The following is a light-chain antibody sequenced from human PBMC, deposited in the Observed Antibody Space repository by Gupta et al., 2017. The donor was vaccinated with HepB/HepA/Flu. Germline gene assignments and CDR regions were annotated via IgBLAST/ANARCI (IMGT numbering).Light chain of an antibody. V-gene: IGLV1-40*01. CDR1: SSNIGAGYD. CDR2: TNT. CDR3: QSYDNSVSGSV. Sequence: QSVLTQPPSVSGAPGQRVTISCTGSSSNIGAGYDVHWYQQLPGTAPKLLIYTNTNRPSGVPDRFSGYKSGTSASLAITGLQAEDEADYYCQSYDNSVSGSVFGGGTKLTVL. J-gene: IGLJ2*01.